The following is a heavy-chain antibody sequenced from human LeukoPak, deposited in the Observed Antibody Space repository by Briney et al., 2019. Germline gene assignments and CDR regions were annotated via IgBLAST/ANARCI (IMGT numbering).Heavy chain of an antibody. CDR1: GYTFTGYY. Sequence: ASVKVSCKASGYTFTGYYMYWVRQAPGQGLEWMGWINPNSGGTNYAQKFQGRVTMTRDTSISTAYMELSRLRSDDTAVYYCARGCRKYRLLPPLVCYFDYWGQGTLVTVSS. CDR3: ARGCRKYRLLPPLVCYFDY. V-gene: IGHV1-2*02. D-gene: IGHD2-2*01. J-gene: IGHJ4*02. CDR2: INPNSGGT.